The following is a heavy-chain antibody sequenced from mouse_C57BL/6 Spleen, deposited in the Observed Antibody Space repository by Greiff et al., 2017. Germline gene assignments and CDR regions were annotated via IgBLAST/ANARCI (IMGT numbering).Heavy chain of an antibody. V-gene: IGHV5-4*01. D-gene: IGHD1-1*01. CDR1: GFTFSSYA. J-gene: IGHJ1*03. Sequence: EVQLVESGGGLVKPGGSLKLSCAASGFTFSSYAMSWVRQTPEKRLEWVATISDGGSYTYYPDNVKGRFTISRDNAKNNLYLQMSHLKSEDTAMYYCARDPLYYGSSYVYFDVWGTGTTVTVSS. CDR3: ARDPLYYGSSYVYFDV. CDR2: ISDGGSYT.